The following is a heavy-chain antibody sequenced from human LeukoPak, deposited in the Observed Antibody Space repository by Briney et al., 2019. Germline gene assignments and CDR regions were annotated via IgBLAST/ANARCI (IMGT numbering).Heavy chain of an antibody. CDR1: GYTFTGYY. D-gene: IGHD7-27*01. Sequence: GSSVKVSCKASGYTFTGYYMHWVRQAPGQGLEWMGWINPNSGGTNYAQKFQGRVTMTRDTSISTAYMELSRLRSDDTAVYYCARTGPPRTLSDAFDIWGQGTMVTVSS. CDR2: INPNSGGT. J-gene: IGHJ3*02. CDR3: ARTGPPRTLSDAFDI. V-gene: IGHV1-2*02.